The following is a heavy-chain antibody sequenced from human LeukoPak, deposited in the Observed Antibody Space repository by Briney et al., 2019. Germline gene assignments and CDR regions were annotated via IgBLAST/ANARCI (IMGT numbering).Heavy chain of an antibody. CDR3: ARAGWIITSGIDY. Sequence: SETLSLTCGVSGYSISRGYYWAWIRQPPGKGLEWIGTIYHIGSTYYTPSLGSRVTISVDTSKNEFSLNLTSVTAADTAVYYCARAGWIITSGIDYWGQGALVTVSS. V-gene: IGHV4-38-2*01. J-gene: IGHJ4*02. CDR1: GYSISRGYY. D-gene: IGHD3-10*01. CDR2: IYHIGST.